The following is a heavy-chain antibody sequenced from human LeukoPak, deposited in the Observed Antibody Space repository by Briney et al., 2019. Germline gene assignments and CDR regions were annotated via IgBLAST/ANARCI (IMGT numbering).Heavy chain of an antibody. Sequence: GGSLRLSCAASGFTFSSYGMHWVRQAPGKGLEGVAVISYDGSNKYYADSVKGRFTISRDNSKNTLYLQMNSLRAEDTAVYYCAKGYSSGWKAAEEEYFQHWGQGTLVTVSS. D-gene: IGHD6-19*01. CDR2: ISYDGSNK. CDR1: GFTFSSYG. CDR3: AKGYSSGWKAAEEEYFQH. V-gene: IGHV3-30*18. J-gene: IGHJ1*01.